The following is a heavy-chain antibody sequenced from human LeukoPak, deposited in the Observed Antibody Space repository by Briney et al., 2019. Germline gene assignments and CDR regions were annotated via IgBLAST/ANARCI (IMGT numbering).Heavy chain of an antibody. CDR1: GYTFTSYD. J-gene: IGHJ6*02. Sequence: GASVKVSCKASGYTFTSYDINWVRQATGQGLEWMGWMNPNSGNTGYAQKFQGRVTMTRNTSISTAYMELSSLRSEDTAVYYCARGRSIPYGSGHVYYYYYGMDVWGQGTTVTVSS. D-gene: IGHD3-10*01. V-gene: IGHV1-8*01. CDR2: MNPNSGNT. CDR3: ARGRSIPYGSGHVYYYYYGMDV.